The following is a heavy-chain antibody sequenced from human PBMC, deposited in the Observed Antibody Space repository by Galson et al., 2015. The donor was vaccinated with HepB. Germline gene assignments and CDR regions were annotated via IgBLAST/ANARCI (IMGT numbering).Heavy chain of an antibody. CDR2: TYYRSXWYD. J-gene: IGHJ4*02. CDR1: GDSVSSNSAA. CDR3: ARDDDSSGYYXXFDY. Sequence: CAISGDSVSSNSAAXNWIRXXPSRGLEWLGRTYYRSXWYDDYAVSVESRITINPDTSKNQFSLQLNSVTPEDTAVYYCARDDDSSGYYXXFDYWGQGTLVTVSS. D-gene: IGHD3-22*01. V-gene: IGHV6-1*01.